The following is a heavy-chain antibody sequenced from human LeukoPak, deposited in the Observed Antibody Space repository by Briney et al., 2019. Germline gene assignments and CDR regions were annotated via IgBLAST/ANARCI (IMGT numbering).Heavy chain of an antibody. V-gene: IGHV4-59*01. CDR1: GGSMSSYY. CDR3: ARYLSSGLDY. CDR2: IYYSGST. J-gene: IGHJ4*02. Sequence: SESLSLTCTVSGGSMSSYYWSWIRQPPGKGLEWIGSIYYSGSTNYNPSLKSRVTTSVDTSKNQFPLMLSSVTAADTAVYYCARYLSSGLDYWGQGTFVTVSS. D-gene: IGHD3-10*01.